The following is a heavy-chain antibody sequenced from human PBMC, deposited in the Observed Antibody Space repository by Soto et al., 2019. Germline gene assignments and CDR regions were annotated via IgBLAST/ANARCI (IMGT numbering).Heavy chain of an antibody. Sequence: QVQLVQSVAEVKKPGASVKVSCKPSGYTFTSYGISWVRQAPGQGLEWMGWISAYKGNTNYAQKLQVRVTMTTDTSTGTAYMGLRSLRSDDTAVYYCARVITIPRADDMDVWGQGTTVIFAS. CDR1: GYTFTSYG. D-gene: IGHD3-9*01. CDR3: ARVITIPRADDMDV. CDR2: ISAYKGNT. J-gene: IGHJ6*01. V-gene: IGHV1-18*01.